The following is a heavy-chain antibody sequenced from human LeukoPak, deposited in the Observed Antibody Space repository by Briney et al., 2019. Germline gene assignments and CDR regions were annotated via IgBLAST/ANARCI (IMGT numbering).Heavy chain of an antibody. J-gene: IGHJ4*02. CDR3: ARGVVGATDTGAFDY. D-gene: IGHD1-26*01. Sequence: GGSLRFSCAASGFTFSSYSMNWVRQAPGKGLEWVSSISSSNSYIYYADSVKGRFTISRDNAKNSLCLQMNSLRAEDTAVYYCARGVVGATDTGAFDYWGQGTLVTVSS. V-gene: IGHV3-21*01. CDR1: GFTFSSYS. CDR2: ISSSNSYI.